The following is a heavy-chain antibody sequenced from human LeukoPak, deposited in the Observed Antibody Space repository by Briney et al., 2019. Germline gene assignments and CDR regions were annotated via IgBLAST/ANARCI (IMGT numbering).Heavy chain of an antibody. J-gene: IGHJ4*02. Sequence: GGSLRLSCAASGFTFSSYAMSWVRQAPGKGLEWVSAISGSGGSTYYADSVKGRFTISRDNSKNTLYLQMNSLRAEDTAVYYCAKVSGDLGYCSGGSCYSPSYYFDYWGQGTLVTVSS. CDR1: GFTFSSYA. D-gene: IGHD2-15*01. CDR2: ISGSGGST. V-gene: IGHV3-23*01. CDR3: AKVSGDLGYCSGGSCYSPSYYFDY.